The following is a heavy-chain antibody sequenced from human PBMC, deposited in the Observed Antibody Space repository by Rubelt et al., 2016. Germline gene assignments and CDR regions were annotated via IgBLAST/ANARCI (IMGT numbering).Heavy chain of an antibody. D-gene: IGHD6-19*01. CDR1: GFTFSSYS. CDR3: AREVTAVAASEFDY. CDR2: ISSSSRYI. Sequence: EVQLVESGGGLVKPGGSLRLSCAASGFTFSSYSMNWVRQAPGKGLEWVSSISSSSRYIYYADSVKGRFTISRANAKNSLYLQMNSLRAEDTAVYYCAREVTAVAASEFDYWGQGTLVTVSS. V-gene: IGHV3-21*01. J-gene: IGHJ4*02.